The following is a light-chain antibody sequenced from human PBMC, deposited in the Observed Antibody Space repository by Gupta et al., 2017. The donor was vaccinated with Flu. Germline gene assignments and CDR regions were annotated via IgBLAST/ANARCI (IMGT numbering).Light chain of an antibody. J-gene: IGLJ3*02. V-gene: IGLV1-51*02. CDR2: END. CDR3: GTWDNSLNNARV. Sequence: GRAPRLLILENDSRLSGIPDRFSGSKSGTSATLDITELQTGDEADYYCGTWDNSLNNARVFGGGTTLTVL.